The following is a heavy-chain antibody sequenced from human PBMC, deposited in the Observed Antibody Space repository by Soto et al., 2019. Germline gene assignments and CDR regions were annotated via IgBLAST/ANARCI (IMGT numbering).Heavy chain of an antibody. CDR3: ARRYSGYDLYYFDY. CDR2: IYYSGSI. J-gene: IGHJ4*02. Sequence: QVQLQESGPGLVKPSETLSLTCTVSGGSISSYYWIWIRQPPGKGLEWIGYIYYSGSINYNPSLKSRVTISVYTSKHQFSLKLSSVTAADTAVYYCARRYSGYDLYYFDYWGQGTLVTVSS. V-gene: IGHV4-59*01. D-gene: IGHD5-12*01. CDR1: GGSISSYY.